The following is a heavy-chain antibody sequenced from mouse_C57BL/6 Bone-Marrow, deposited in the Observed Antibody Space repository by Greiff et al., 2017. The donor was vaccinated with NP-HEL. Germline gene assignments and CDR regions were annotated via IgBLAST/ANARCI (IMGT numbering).Heavy chain of an antibody. CDR1: GYTFTDYN. D-gene: IGHD2-4*01. V-gene: IGHV1-18*01. J-gene: IGHJ3*01. CDR2: INPNNGGT. Sequence: EVKLQQSGPELVKPGASVKIPCKASGYTFTDYNMDWVKQSHGKSLEWIGDINPNNGGTIYNQKFKGKATLTVDKSSSTAYMELRSLTSEDTAVYYCARRDDDYDVGWFAYWGQGTLVTVSA. CDR3: ARRDDDYDVGWFAY.